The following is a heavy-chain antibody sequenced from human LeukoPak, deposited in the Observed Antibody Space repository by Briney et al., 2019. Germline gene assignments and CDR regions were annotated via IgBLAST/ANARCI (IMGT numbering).Heavy chain of an antibody. CDR1: GFTFSSYA. CDR2: ISYDGSNK. V-gene: IGHV3-30-3*01. J-gene: IGHJ6*02. D-gene: IGHD2-2*01. Sequence: GGSLRLSCAASGFTFSSYAMHWVRQAPGKGLEWVAVISYDGSNKYYADSVKGRFTISRDNSKNTLYLQMNSLRAEDTDVYYCARSLLLGYCSSTSCPRYYGMDVWGQGTTVTVSS. CDR3: ARSLLLGYCSSTSCPRYYGMDV.